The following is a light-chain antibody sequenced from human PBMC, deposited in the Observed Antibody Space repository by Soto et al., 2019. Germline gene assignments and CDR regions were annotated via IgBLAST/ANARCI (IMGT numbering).Light chain of an antibody. Sequence: DIQMTQSPSTLSAPVGDRVTITCRASQSISSWLAWYQQKPGKAPKLLIYKASSLESGVPSRFSGSGSGTEFTLTISSLQPDDFATYYCQQYNTIPGTFGQGTKVEIK. CDR1: QSISSW. J-gene: IGKJ1*01. CDR3: QQYNTIPGT. CDR2: KAS. V-gene: IGKV1-5*03.